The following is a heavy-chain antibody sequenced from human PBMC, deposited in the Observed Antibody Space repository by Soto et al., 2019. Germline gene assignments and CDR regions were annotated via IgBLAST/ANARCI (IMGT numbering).Heavy chain of an antibody. CDR2: IQSGGPT. Sequence: EVHLVESGGGLVQHGGSLRLSCAASGFTVSSKYMSWVRHAPGTGLEWVSLIQSGGPTYYAYSVNGRFTISRDTSENTLHLQMASRRAADTAVYYCARDVVLCDSGRCYGVPFDVWGTGTPVTASS. D-gene: IGHD2-15*01. J-gene: IGHJ6*04. V-gene: IGHV3-66*01. CDR3: ARDVVLCDSGRCYGVPFDV. CDR1: GFTVSSKY.